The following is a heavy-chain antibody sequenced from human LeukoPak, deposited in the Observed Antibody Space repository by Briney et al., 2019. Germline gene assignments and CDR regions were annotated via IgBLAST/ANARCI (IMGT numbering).Heavy chain of an antibody. CDR2: IWYDRSNK. CDR1: GSTFSSYG. V-gene: IGHV3-33*01. J-gene: IGHJ5*02. CDR3: ARGPSWPLLWFGELLHGGNWFDP. D-gene: IGHD3-10*01. Sequence: PGGSLRLSCAASGSTFSSYGMHWVSQAQGKGLEWVAVIWYDRSNKYYADSVKGRFTISRDNSKNTLYLQMNSLRAEDTAVYYCARGPSWPLLWFGELLHGGNWFDPWGQGTLVTVSS.